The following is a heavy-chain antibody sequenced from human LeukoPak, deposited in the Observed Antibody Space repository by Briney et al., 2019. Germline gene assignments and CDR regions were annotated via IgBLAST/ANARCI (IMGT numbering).Heavy chain of an antibody. D-gene: IGHD3-10*02. CDR1: GFTFSSYS. J-gene: IGHJ6*04. CDR3: AELGITMIGGV. V-gene: IGHV3-21*01. Sequence: MAGGSLRLSCAASGFTFSSYSMNWVRQAPGKGLEWVSSISSSSSYIYYADSVKGRFTISRDDAKNSLYLQMNSLRVDDTAVYYCAELGITMIGGVWGKGTTVTISS. CDR2: ISSSSSYI.